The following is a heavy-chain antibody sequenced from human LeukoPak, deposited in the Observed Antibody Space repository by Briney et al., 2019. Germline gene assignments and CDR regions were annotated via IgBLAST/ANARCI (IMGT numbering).Heavy chain of an antibody. J-gene: IGHJ5*02. CDR3: AREPTAMVSLNWFDP. CDR1: GGTFSSYA. D-gene: IGHD2-2*01. CDR2: IIPIFGTA. V-gene: IGHV1-69*06. Sequence: GSSVKVSCKASGGTFSSYAISWVRQAPGQGLEWMGGIIPIFGTANYAQKFQGRVTITADKSATTAYMELRSLKSDDTAVYYCAREPTAMVSLNWFDPWGQGTLVTVSS.